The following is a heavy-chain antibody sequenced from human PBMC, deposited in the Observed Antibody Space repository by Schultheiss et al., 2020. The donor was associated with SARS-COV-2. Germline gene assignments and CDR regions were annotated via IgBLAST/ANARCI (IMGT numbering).Heavy chain of an antibody. J-gene: IGHJ6*02. CDR2: IYYSGST. V-gene: IGHV4-39*07. Sequence: SETLSLTCTVSGGSISSSSYYWGWIRQPPGKGLEWIGSIYYSGSTNYNPSLKSRVTISVDRSKNQFSLRLSSVTAADTAVYYCARGPDYRPYYYGMDVWGQGTTVTVSS. CDR1: GGSISSSSYY. CDR3: ARGPDYRPYYYGMDV. D-gene: IGHD4-11*01.